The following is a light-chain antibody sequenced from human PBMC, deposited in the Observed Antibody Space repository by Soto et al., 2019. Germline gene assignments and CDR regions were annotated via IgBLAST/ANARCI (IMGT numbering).Light chain of an antibody. CDR2: EGN. J-gene: IGLJ1*01. CDR1: VSDVGNFGP. CDR3: CSYVGARTYV. V-gene: IGLV2-23*01. Sequence: LTQPASVSGSPGQSITISCTGSVSDVGNFGPVSWYQQHPGQVPKLIIYEGNRRPSGVSSRFSGSKSGNTASLTISGLQAEDEADYYCCSYVGARTYVFGTGTKVTVL.